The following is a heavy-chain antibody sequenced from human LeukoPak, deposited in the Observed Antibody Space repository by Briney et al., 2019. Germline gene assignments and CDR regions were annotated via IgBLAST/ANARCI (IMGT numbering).Heavy chain of an antibody. CDR3: ARSGRFLESGYYYYYYTTV. D-gene: IGHD3-3*01. CDR1: GGSISSYY. V-gene: IGHV4-59*01. CDR2: IYYSGST. Sequence: PSETLSLTCTVSGGSISSYYWSWIRKPPRKGLELIGYIYYSGSTNYNPSLKSRVTISVDTSKNQFSLKLSSVTAADTAVYYCARSGRFLESGYYYYYYTTVGGKGTTVTVSS. J-gene: IGHJ6*03.